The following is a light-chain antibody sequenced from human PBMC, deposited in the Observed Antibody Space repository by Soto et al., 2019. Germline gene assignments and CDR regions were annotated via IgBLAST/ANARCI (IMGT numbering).Light chain of an antibody. CDR3: QQRSYWPPLFT. J-gene: IGKJ3*01. CDR1: QSVNTY. Sequence: EIVLTQSPATLSLSPGERATLSCRASQSVNTYLAWYQQKPGQAPRLLIYDASNSATGIPARFSGSGSGTDFSLTISSLEPEDFAVYYCQQRSYWPPLFTFGPGTKLDIK. CDR2: DAS. V-gene: IGKV3-11*01.